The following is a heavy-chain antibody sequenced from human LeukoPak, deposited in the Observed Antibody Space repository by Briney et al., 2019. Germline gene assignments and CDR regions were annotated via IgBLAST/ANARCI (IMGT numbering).Heavy chain of an antibody. D-gene: IGHD3-10*01. Sequence: GGSLRLSCAASGFTFSSYAMNWVRQAPGKGLEWVANIKQDGSEKYYVDSVKGRFTISRDNAKNSLYLQMDSLRAEDTAVYYCATATVRYWGQGTLVTVSS. J-gene: IGHJ4*02. CDR2: IKQDGSEK. V-gene: IGHV3-7*01. CDR3: ATATVRY. CDR1: GFTFSSYA.